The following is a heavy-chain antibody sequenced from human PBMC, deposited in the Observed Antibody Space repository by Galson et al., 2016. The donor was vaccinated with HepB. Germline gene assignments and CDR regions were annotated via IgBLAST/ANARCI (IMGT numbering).Heavy chain of an antibody. J-gene: IGHJ6*04. V-gene: IGHV3-23*01. CDR3: VQGSTAPAV. CDR2: ISRSGDST. Sequence: SLRLSCAASGFTFNNYGMTWVRQAPGKGLEVVSSISRSGDSTDYADSVKGWFTISRDNSKNTLSLQMNSLRAEDTAVYYCVQGSTAPAVWGKGTTVTVSS. CDR1: GFTFNNYG. D-gene: IGHD1-26*01.